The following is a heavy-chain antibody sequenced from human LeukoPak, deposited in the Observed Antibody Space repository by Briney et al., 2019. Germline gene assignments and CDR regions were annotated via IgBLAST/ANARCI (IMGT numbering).Heavy chain of an antibody. CDR3: ARDPVLLWFGELNYYYGMDV. D-gene: IGHD3-10*01. CDR2: IYYSGST. CDR1: GGSISSSSYY. V-gene: IGHV4-39*02. J-gene: IGHJ6*02. Sequence: SETLSLTCTGSGGSISSSSYYWGWLRQPPGKGLEWIGSIYYSGSTYYNPSLKSRVTISVDTSKNQFSLKLSSVTAAYTAVYYCARDPVLLWFGELNYYYGMDVWGQGPTVTVSS.